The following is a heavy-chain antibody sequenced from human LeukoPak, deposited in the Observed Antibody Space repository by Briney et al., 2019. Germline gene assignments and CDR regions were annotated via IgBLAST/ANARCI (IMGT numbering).Heavy chain of an antibody. CDR1: GFTVSSNY. CDR2: LYSGGST. Sequence: GGSLRLSCAASGFTVSSNYMSWVRQAPGKGLEWVSVLYSGGSTDYADSVKGRFTISRDTSKNTLYLQMNSLRVEDTAVYYCARSSHYDILTGYSEEDAFDIWGQGTMVTVSS. J-gene: IGHJ3*02. V-gene: IGHV3-53*01. D-gene: IGHD3-9*01. CDR3: ARSSHYDILTGYSEEDAFDI.